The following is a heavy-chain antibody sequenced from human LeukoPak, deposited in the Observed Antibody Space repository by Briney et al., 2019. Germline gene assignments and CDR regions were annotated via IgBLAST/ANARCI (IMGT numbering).Heavy chain of an antibody. V-gene: IGHV4-59*08. CDR2: IYYRGST. CDR3: ARQKPVAATTHFDN. CDR1: GGSINNYY. D-gene: IGHD6-19*01. J-gene: IGHJ4*02. Sequence: PSETLSLTCTVSGGSINNYYWSWIRQPPGKALEWIGYIYYRGSTNYNPPLKSRVTISVDTSKNQFSLKLSSVTAADTAVYYCARQKPVAATTHFDNWGQGILVTVSS.